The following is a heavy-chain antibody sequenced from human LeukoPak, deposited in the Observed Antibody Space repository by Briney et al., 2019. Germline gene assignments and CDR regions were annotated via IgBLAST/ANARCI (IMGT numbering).Heavy chain of an antibody. CDR2: IKQDGSEK. D-gene: IGHD6-6*01. CDR3: ARVSSSSGYYYMDV. Sequence: PGGSLRLSCAASGFTFSSYWMSWVRQAPGKGLEWVANIKQDGSEKYYVDSVKGRFTISRDNAKNSLYLQMNSLRAEDTAVYYCARVSSSSGYYYMDVWGKGTTVTVSS. CDR1: GFTFSSYW. V-gene: IGHV3-7*04. J-gene: IGHJ6*03.